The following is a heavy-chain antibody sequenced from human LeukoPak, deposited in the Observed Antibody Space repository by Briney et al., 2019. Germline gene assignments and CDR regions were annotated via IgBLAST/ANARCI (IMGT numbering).Heavy chain of an antibody. CDR3: ASHNKHSGYGYYSDY. J-gene: IGHJ4*02. Sequence: SETLSLTCTVSGGSIGSSSYYGGWIRQPPGKGLEGIGSIYYSGSTYYNPSLKSRVTISIDTSKNQFSLKLTSVTAADTAVYYCASHNKHSGYGYYSDYWGQGTLVTVSS. CDR2: IYYSGST. V-gene: IGHV4-39*01. D-gene: IGHD5-12*01. CDR1: GGSIGSSSYY.